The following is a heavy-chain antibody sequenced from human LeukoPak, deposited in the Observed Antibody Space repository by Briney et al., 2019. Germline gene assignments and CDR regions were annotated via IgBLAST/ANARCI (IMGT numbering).Heavy chain of an antibody. CDR1: GYTFTDYY. J-gene: IGHJ4*02. Sequence: GASVKVSCKASGYTFTDYYMHWVRQAPGQGLEWMGWINPNSGGTNFAQKFQGRVAMTRHTSISTAYLELGSLRSDDTAVYFCARARWQLVPYFDSWGQGTLVTVSS. D-gene: IGHD6-6*01. CDR3: ARARWQLVPYFDS. V-gene: IGHV1-2*02. CDR2: INPNSGGT.